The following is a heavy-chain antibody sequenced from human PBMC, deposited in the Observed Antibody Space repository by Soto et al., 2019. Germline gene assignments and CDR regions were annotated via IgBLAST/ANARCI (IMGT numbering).Heavy chain of an antibody. CDR3: ARGVNDYGDYGPLYYFDY. J-gene: IGHJ4*02. V-gene: IGHV1-18*01. D-gene: IGHD4-17*01. CDR1: GYTFTSYG. CDR2: ISAYNGNT. Sequence: QVQLVQSGAEVKKPGASVKVSCKASGYTFTSYGISWVRQAPGQGLAWMGWISAYNGNTNYAQKLQGRVTMTTDTSTSTAYMELRSLRSDDTAVYYCARGVNDYGDYGPLYYFDYWGQGTLVTVSS.